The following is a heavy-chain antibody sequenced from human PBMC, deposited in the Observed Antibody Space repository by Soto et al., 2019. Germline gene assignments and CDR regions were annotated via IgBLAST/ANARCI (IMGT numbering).Heavy chain of an antibody. CDR3: ARDSQCTHGVCYYYYYGMDV. Sequence: QVQLQESGPGLVKPSGTLSLTCAVSGGSISSSNWWSWVRQPPGKGLEWIGEIYHSGSTNYNPSLKSRVTLSVHNSQNQFFLKLSPVAAAHTAVYYCARDSQCTHGVCYYYYYGMDVWGQGTTVTVSS. CDR1: GGSISSSNW. CDR2: IYHSGST. V-gene: IGHV4-4*02. J-gene: IGHJ6*02. D-gene: IGHD2-8*01.